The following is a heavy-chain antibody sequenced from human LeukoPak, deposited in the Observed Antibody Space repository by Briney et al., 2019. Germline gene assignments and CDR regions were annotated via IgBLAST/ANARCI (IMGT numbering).Heavy chain of an antibody. CDR2: ISTYNDNT. J-gene: IGHJ4*02. V-gene: IGHV1-18*01. CDR1: GYTLNNYG. Sequence: ASVKVSCKASGYTLNNYGINWVRQAPGQGLEWMGWISTYNDNTNYAQKLQGRVTMTTDTSTSTAYMELRSLTSDDTAVYYCARVVFEVGFQFDFWGQGTLVTVSS. D-gene: IGHD1-26*01. CDR3: ARVVFEVGFQFDF.